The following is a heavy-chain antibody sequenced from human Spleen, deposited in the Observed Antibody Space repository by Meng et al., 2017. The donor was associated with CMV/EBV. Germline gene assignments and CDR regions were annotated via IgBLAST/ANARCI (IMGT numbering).Heavy chain of an antibody. CDR3: ARGLRDQDYTTFNY. Sequence: SETLSLTCIVSGGSVSSGSYYWSWIRQPPGKGLEWIGYIYYSVTTNYNPSLKSRVTISADTSKNQFSLRLSSVTAADTALYYCARGLRDQDYTTFNYWGQGKLVTVSS. J-gene: IGHJ4*02. V-gene: IGHV4-61*01. D-gene: IGHD2/OR15-2a*01. CDR1: GGSVSSGSYY. CDR2: IYYSVTT.